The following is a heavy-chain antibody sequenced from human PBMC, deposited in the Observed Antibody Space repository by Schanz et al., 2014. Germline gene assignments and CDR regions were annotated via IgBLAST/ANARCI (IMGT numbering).Heavy chain of an antibody. CDR3: TSMATIPRNWFDP. CDR1: RFTFSSYT. D-gene: IGHD2-2*02. V-gene: IGHV3-15*01. J-gene: IGHJ5*02. CDR2: IKSNTDGGTT. Sequence: VQLVESGGGVVQPGRSLRLSCAASRFTFSSYTMHWVRQAPGKGLEWVGRIKSNTDGGTTDYATPVKGRFTISRDDSKNTLYLQMNSLKSEDTAVYYCTSMATIPRNWFDPWGQGTLVTVSS.